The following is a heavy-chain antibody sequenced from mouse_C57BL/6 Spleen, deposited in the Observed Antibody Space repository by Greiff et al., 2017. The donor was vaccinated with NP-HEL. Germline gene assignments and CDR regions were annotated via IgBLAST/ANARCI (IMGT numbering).Heavy chain of an antibody. CDR2: ISSGSSTI. V-gene: IGHV5-17*01. CDR1: GFTFSDYG. D-gene: IGHD1-1*01. Sequence: EVMLVESGGGLVKPGGSLKLSCAASGFTFSDYGMHWVRQAPEKGLEWVAYISSGSSTIYYADTVKGRFTISRDNAKNTLFLQMTSLRSEDTAMYYCARSIDYGSSLDYWGQGTTLTVSS. CDR3: ARSIDYGSSLDY. J-gene: IGHJ2*01.